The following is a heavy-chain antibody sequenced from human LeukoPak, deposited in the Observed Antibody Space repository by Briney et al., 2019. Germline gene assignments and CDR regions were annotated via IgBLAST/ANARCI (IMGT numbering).Heavy chain of an antibody. V-gene: IGHV4-4*07. CDR1: GGSISSYY. J-gene: IGHJ4*02. CDR3: ARESNLASIAAAGMFDY. CDR2: IYTSGST. Sequence: SGTLSLTCTVSGGSISSYYWSWIRQPAGKGLEWIGRIYTSGSTNYNPSLKSRVTTSVDTSKNQFSLKLSSVTAADTAVYYCARESNLASIAAAGMFDYWGQGSLVTVSS. D-gene: IGHD6-13*01.